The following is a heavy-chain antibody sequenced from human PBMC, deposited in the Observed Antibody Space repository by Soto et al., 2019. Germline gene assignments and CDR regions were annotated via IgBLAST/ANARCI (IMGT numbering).Heavy chain of an antibody. J-gene: IGHJ6*02. D-gene: IGHD6-13*01. Sequence: SETLSLTCAVYGGSFRASYWSWIRQPPGKGLEWIGEINHSGGPNSNPPLTSRVTLSVDTSPIQSSLKLCSVTAADTAVYYCARGGAAAGTGYYYYGMDVWGQGPTVT. V-gene: IGHV4-34*01. CDR3: ARGGAAAGTGYYYYGMDV. CDR2: INHSGGP. CDR1: GGSFRASY.